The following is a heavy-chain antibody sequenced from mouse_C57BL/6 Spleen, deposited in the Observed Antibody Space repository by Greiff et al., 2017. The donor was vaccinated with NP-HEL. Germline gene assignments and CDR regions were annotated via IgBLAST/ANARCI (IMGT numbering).Heavy chain of an antibody. D-gene: IGHD2-4*01. CDR2: IYPGDGDT. CDR3: ARENFYDYDFDY. J-gene: IGHJ2*01. CDR1: GYAFSSYW. Sequence: VQLQQSGAELVKPGASVKISCKASGYAFSSYWMNWVKQRPGKGLEWIGQIYPGDGDTNYNGKFKGKATLTADKSSSTAYMQLSSLTSEDSAVYVCARENFYDYDFDYWGQGTTLTVSS. V-gene: IGHV1-80*01.